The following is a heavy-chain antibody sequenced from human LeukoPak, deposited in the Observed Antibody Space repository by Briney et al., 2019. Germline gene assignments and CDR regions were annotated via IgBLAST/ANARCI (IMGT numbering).Heavy chain of an antibody. Sequence: ASVKVSCKASGYTFTSYDINWVRQATGQGLEWMGIINPSGGSTSYAQKFQGRVTMTRDTSISTAYMELSRLRSDDTAVYYCARGYSYGLLDYWGQGTLVTVSS. V-gene: IGHV1-46*01. CDR2: INPSGGST. J-gene: IGHJ4*02. CDR3: ARGYSYGLLDY. D-gene: IGHD5-18*01. CDR1: GYTFTSYD.